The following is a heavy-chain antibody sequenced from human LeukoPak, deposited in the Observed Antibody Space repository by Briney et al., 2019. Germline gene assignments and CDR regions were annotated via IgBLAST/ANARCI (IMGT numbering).Heavy chain of an antibody. CDR2: VSYSGRP. J-gene: IGHJ4*02. CDR1: GGSVGSSPYY. CDR3: ARVGDYSSSWYDLLYFDS. Sequence: SETLSLTCTVSGGSVGSSPYYSAWVRLPPGRELDWIGSVSYSGRPSYTPSLESRVTISVDTSKNQFFLKFNSVTAADTAVYYCARVGDYSSSWYDLLYFDSWGPGTLVTVSS. D-gene: IGHD6-13*01. V-gene: IGHV4-39*07.